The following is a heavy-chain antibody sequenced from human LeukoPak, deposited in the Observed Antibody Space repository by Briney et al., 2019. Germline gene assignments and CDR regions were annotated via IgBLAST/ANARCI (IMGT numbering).Heavy chain of an antibody. CDR2: IYYSGST. D-gene: IGHD3-22*01. CDR1: GGSFSGYY. Sequence: PSETLSLTCAVYGGSFSGYYWSWIRQHPGKGLEWIGYIYYSGSTYYNPSLKSRVTISVDTSKNQFSLKLSSVTAADTAVYYCARRKDSSGYYFFDYWGQGTLVTVSS. J-gene: IGHJ4*02. CDR3: ARRKDSSGYYFFDY. V-gene: IGHV4-34*09.